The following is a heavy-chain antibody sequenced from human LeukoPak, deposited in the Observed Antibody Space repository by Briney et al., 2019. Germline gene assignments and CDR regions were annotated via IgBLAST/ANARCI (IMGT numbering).Heavy chain of an antibody. V-gene: IGHV1-69*06. CDR1: GGTFSSYA. CDR2: IIPIFGTA. CDR3: ARDGPRIAARRAPYSSSDLYSSGWSPVVLKY. D-gene: IGHD6-19*01. Sequence: GSSVKVSCKASGGTFSSYAISWVRQAPGQGLEWMGGIIPIFGTANYAQKFQGGVTITADKSTSTAYMELSSLRSEDTAVYYCARDGPRIAARRAPYSSSDLYSSGWSPVVLKYWGQGTLVTVSS. J-gene: IGHJ4*02.